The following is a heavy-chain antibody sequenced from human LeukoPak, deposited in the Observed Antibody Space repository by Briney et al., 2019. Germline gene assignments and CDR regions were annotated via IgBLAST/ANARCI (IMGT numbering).Heavy chain of an antibody. Sequence: SETLSLTCTVSGDSIGNYFWSWIRQPPGKGLEWIGSIHYRGNTNYNPSLKRRVTISVDTSKNLFSLNLSSVTAADTAVYRCARRRVEMAPTSEGNWFDPWGQGTLVTVSS. CDR1: GDSIGNYF. V-gene: IGHV4-59*08. CDR3: ARRRVEMAPTSEGNWFDP. J-gene: IGHJ5*02. CDR2: IHYRGNT. D-gene: IGHD5-24*01.